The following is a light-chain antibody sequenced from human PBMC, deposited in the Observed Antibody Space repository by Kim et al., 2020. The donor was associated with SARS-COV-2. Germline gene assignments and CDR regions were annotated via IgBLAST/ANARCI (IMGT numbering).Light chain of an antibody. CDR3: QPGAGSTVV. CDR2: QDS. Sequence: SYELTQPPSVSVSPGQTASITCSGDKLGDKYACWYQQKPGQSPVLVIYQDSKRPSGIPERFSGSNSGNTATLTISGTQAMMKVDYYGQPGAGSTVVSGGG. CDR1: KLGDKY. J-gene: IGLJ2*01. V-gene: IGLV3-1*01.